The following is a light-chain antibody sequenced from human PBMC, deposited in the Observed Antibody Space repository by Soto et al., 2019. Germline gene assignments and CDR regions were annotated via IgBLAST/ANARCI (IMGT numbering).Light chain of an antibody. CDR2: GAS. V-gene: IGKV3-15*01. CDR1: QSVSSN. Sequence: EIVMTQSPATLSVSPGERATLSCRASQSVSSNLAWYQQKPGQAPRLLIYGASTRATGIPARFSGSGSGTEFTLTISRLEPEDFAVYYCQQYESWTFGQGTKVDIK. CDR3: QQYESWT. J-gene: IGKJ1*01.